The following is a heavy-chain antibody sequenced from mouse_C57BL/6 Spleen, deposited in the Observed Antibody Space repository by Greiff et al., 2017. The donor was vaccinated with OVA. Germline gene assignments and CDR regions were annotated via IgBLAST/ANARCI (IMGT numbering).Heavy chain of an antibody. Sequence: QVQLQQSGTELVKPGASVKLSCKASGYTFTSYWMHWVKQRPGQGLEWIGNINPSNGGTNYNEKFKSKATLTVDKSSSTAYMQLSSLTSEDSAVYYCARETAQASYAMDYWGQGTSVTVSS. D-gene: IGHD3-2*02. CDR2: INPSNGGT. CDR3: ARETAQASYAMDY. V-gene: IGHV1-53*01. CDR1: GYTFTSYW. J-gene: IGHJ4*01.